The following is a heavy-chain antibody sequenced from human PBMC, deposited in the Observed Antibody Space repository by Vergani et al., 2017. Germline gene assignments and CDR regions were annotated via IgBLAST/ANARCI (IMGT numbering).Heavy chain of an antibody. Sequence: EVQLVQSGAEVKKPGESLKISCKGSGYSFTSYWIGWVRQMPGKGLEWMGIIYPGDSDTRYSPSFQGQVTISADKSISTAYLQWSSLKASDTSLYYCARPTCTVKVXFDLWGRGTLVTVSS. CDR2: IYPGDSDT. CDR3: ARPTCTVKVXFDL. V-gene: IGHV5-51*01. CDR1: GYSFTSYW. J-gene: IGHJ2*01. D-gene: IGHD4-17*01.